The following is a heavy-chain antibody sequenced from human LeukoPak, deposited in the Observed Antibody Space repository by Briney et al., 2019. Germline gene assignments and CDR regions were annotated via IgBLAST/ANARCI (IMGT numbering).Heavy chain of an antibody. Sequence: PGGSLRLSCAASGFTFSAHAMHWVRQPTGKGLEWVSAIGTGGDTFYPGSVKGRFTISRENVKNSLYLQMNSLRAEDTAVYYCARQMTPHGNFGYWGQGTLVTVSS. CDR2: IGTGGDT. D-gene: IGHD1-26*01. CDR1: GFTFSAHA. V-gene: IGHV3-13*01. CDR3: ARQMTPHGNFGY. J-gene: IGHJ4*02.